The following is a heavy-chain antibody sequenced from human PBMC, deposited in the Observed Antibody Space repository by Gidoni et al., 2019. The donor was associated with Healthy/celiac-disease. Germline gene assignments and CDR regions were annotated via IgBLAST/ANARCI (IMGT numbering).Heavy chain of an antibody. CDR2: ISGSGGST. D-gene: IGHD4-17*01. J-gene: IGHJ4*02. CDR1: GSTFSSYA. Sequence: VQLLESGGGLVQPGGSLRPSCADSGSTFSSYAMSWVRQAPGKGLEWVSAISGSGGSTYYADSVKGRFTISRDNSKNTLYLQMNSLRAEDTAVYYCAIYGDYGGVDYWGQGTLVTVSS. V-gene: IGHV3-23*01. CDR3: AIYGDYGGVDY.